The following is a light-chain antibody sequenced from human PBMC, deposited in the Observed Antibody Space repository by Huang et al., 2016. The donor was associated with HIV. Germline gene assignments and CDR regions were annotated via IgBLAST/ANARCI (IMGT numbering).Light chain of an antibody. CDR2: CAS. CDR3: HQYTKWPSWT. J-gene: IGKJ1*01. Sequence: EIVMTQSPGTLTVSPGERATLSCRASQSVSSNLAWYQQQPGQTPRLPIYCASTRATGIPARFSGSGSGTEFTLTISSLQSEDFGVYYCHQYTKWPSWTFGQGTKVEIK. V-gene: IGKV3-15*01. CDR1: QSVSSN.